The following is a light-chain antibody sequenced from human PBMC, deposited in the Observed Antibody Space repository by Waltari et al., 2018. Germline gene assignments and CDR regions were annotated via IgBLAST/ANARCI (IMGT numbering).Light chain of an antibody. CDR3: QSYDSSLSGWV. V-gene: IGLV1-40*01. CDR2: GSS. CDR1: SSNIGAGYD. Sequence: QSVLTQPPSVSGAPGQSVTISCTGSSSNIGAGYDVHWYQQLPGKAPKPLIYGSSNRPSGVPDRFSGSKSGASAFLAITGLQAEDEADYYCQSYDSSLSGWVFGGGTKLTVL. J-gene: IGLJ3*02.